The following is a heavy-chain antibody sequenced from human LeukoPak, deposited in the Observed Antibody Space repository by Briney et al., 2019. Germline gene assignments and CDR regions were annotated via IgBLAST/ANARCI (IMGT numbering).Heavy chain of an antibody. CDR3: ARDLNRTPLGSN. CDR1: GASISDYY. V-gene: IGHV4-59*01. D-gene: IGHD3-10*01. Sequence: SETLSLTCTVSGASISDYYWGWIRQPPGKGLEWIGYIYYSGITNSNPSLKSRVTMPVDTSKNQFSLKLSSVTAADTAVYYCARDLNRTPLGSNWGQGTLVTVSS. J-gene: IGHJ4*02. CDR2: IYYSGIT.